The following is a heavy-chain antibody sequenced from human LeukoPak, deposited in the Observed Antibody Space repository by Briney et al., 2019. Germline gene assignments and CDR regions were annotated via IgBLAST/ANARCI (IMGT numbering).Heavy chain of an antibody. CDR1: GFTFSSYA. Sequence: GGSLRLSCAASGFTFSSYAMHWVRQAPGKGLELVAVISYDGSNKYYADSVKGRFTISRDNSKNTLYLQMDSLRAEDTAVYYCARDVVRYFDWLRDLGYYYYYGMDVWGQGTTVTVSS. CDR3: ARDVVRYFDWLRDLGYYYYYGMDV. V-gene: IGHV3-30*04. D-gene: IGHD3-9*01. CDR2: ISYDGSNK. J-gene: IGHJ6*02.